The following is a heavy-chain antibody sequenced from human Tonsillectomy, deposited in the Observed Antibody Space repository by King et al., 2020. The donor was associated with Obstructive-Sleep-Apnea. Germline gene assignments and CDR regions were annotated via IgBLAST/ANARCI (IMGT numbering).Heavy chain of an antibody. V-gene: IGHV1-2*02. Sequence: VQLVQSGAEVKKPGASVKVSCKASGYTFTDYYLHWVRLAPGQGLEWMGWINPKSGGANSAKNFQGRVTMTRDTSISTAYMDLSRLRSDDTAVYYRAIWLSGYFDYWGQGTLVTVSS. J-gene: IGHJ4*02. D-gene: IGHD3-10*01. CDR2: INPKSGGA. CDR1: GYTFTDYY. CDR3: AIWLSGYFDY.